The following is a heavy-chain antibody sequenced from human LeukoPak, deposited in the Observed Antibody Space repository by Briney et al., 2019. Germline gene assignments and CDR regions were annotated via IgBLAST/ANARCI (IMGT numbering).Heavy chain of an antibody. Sequence: SVKVSCKASGGTFSSYAISWVRQAPGQGLEWMGRIIPIFGTANYAQKFQGRVTITTDESTSTAYMELSSLRSEDTAVYYCASYPHYGDYYRLDHWGQGTLVTVSS. CDR2: IIPIFGTA. J-gene: IGHJ4*02. D-gene: IGHD4-17*01. V-gene: IGHV1-69*05. CDR1: GGTFSSYA. CDR3: ASYPHYGDYYRLDH.